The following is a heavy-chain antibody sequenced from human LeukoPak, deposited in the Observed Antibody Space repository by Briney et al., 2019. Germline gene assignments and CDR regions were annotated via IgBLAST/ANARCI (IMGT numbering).Heavy chain of an antibody. J-gene: IGHJ5*02. CDR3: ATVAGRLGELSLYPDFDP. V-gene: IGHV1-46*01. Sequence: ASVKVSCKASGYIFTSYHMHWVRQAPGQGLEWMGIINPSGGSATYAQKFQGRVTMTGDTSTSTVYMELSSLRFEDTAVYYCATVAGRLGELSLYPDFDPWGQGTLVTVSS. CDR2: INPSGGSA. D-gene: IGHD3-16*02. CDR1: GYIFTSYH.